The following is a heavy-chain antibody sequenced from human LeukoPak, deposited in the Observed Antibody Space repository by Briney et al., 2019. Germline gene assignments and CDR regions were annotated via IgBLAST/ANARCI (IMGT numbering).Heavy chain of an antibody. V-gene: IGHV3-33*01. Sequence: GRSLRLSCAASGFTFRSYGMHWVRQAPGKGLEWVAVIWYDGSNKYYADSVKGRFTISRDNSKNTLYLKMNSLRAEDTAVYYCARQGVVGWLLSPPEDWFDPWGQGTLVTVSS. CDR1: GFTFRSYG. CDR3: ARQGVVGWLLSPPEDWFDP. CDR2: IWYDGSNK. D-gene: IGHD2/OR15-2a*01. J-gene: IGHJ5*02.